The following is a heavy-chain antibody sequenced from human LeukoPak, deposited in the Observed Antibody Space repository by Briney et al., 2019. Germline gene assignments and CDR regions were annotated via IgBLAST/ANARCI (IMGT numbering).Heavy chain of an antibody. CDR2: IYSGGST. V-gene: IGHV3-53*01. CDR1: GFTVSSNY. CDR3: ARAGRIAVAGYYYGMDV. D-gene: IGHD6-19*01. J-gene: IGHJ6*04. Sequence: GGSLRLSCAASGFTVSSNYMSWVRQAPGKGLEWVSVIYSGGSTYYADSVKGRLTISRDNSKNTLYLQMNSLRAVDTAVYYCARAGRIAVAGYYYGMDVWGKGTTVTVSS.